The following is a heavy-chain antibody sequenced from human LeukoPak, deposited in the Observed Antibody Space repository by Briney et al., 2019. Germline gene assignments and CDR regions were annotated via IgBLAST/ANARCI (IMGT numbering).Heavy chain of an antibody. V-gene: IGHV3-30*03. Sequence: GGSLRLSCAASGFTFSSYGMHWVRQAPGKGLEWVAVISYDGSNKYYADSVKGRFTISRDNSKNTLYLQMNSLRAEDTAVYYCARDFSVRGVIPFDYWGQGTLVTVSS. CDR2: ISYDGSNK. D-gene: IGHD3-10*02. J-gene: IGHJ4*02. CDR1: GFTFSSYG. CDR3: ARDFSVRGVIPFDY.